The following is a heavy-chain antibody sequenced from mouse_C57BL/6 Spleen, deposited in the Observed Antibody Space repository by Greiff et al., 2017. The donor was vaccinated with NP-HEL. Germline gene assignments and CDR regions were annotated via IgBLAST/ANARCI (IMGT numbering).Heavy chain of an antibody. J-gene: IGHJ3*01. V-gene: IGHV3-6*01. CDR1: GYSITSGYY. CDR2: ISYDGSN. Sequence: EVQLQESGPGLVKPSQSLSLTCSVTGYSITSGYYWNWIRQFPGNKLEWMGYISYDGSNNYNPSLKNRISITRDTSKNQFFLKLNSVTTEDTATYYCARVNGNYAAWFAYWGQGTLVTVSA. D-gene: IGHD2-1*01. CDR3: ARVNGNYAAWFAY.